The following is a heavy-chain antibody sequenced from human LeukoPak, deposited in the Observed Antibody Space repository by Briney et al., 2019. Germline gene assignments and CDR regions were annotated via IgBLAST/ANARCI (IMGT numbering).Heavy chain of an antibody. V-gene: IGHV3-7*04. Sequence: PGGSLRLSCAASGFTFSSHWMTWVRQAPGKGLEWVANIGKDGSEIYYVDSVKGRFTISRDNAENSLYLQMNSLRAEDTAVYYCARSGYSYEFDYWGQGTLVTVSS. CDR1: GFTFSSHW. CDR3: ARSGYSYEFDY. D-gene: IGHD5-18*01. CDR2: IGKDGSEI. J-gene: IGHJ4*02.